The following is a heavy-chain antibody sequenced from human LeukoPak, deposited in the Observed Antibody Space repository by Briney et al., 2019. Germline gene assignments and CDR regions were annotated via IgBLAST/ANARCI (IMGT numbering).Heavy chain of an antibody. CDR1: GYTFTSYG. D-gene: IGHD5-12*01. V-gene: IGHV1-18*01. Sequence: ASVKVSCKASGYTFTSYGISWVRQAPGQGLEWMGWISAYNGNTNYAQELQGRVTMTTDTSTSTAYMELRSLRSDDTAVYYCARELGYSGCDPLDYWGQGTLVTVSS. CDR3: ARELGYSGCDPLDY. CDR2: ISAYNGNT. J-gene: IGHJ4*02.